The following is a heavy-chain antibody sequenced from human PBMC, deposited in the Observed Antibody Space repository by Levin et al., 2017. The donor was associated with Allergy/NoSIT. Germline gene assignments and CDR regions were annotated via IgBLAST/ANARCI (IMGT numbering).Heavy chain of an antibody. D-gene: IGHD3-10*01. V-gene: IGHV5-51*01. J-gene: IGHJ6*03. CDR1: GYSFTSYW. Sequence: GESLKISCKGSGYSFTSYWIGWVRQMPGKGLEWMGIIYPGDSDTRYSPSFQGQVTISADKSISTAYLQWSSLKASDTAMYYCARLRRWFGGNRAVGYYYYYYMDVWGKGTTVTVSS. CDR2: IYPGDSDT. CDR3: ARLRRWFGGNRAVGYYYYYYMDV.